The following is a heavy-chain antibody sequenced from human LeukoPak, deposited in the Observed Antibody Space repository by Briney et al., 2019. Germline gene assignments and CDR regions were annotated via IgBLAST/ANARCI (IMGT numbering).Heavy chain of an antibody. CDR3: ARTPYYYGSSGYYTTALAFDI. V-gene: IGHV4-34*01. CDR1: GGSFSGYY. D-gene: IGHD3-22*01. CDR2: INHSGST. Sequence: PSETLSLTCAVYGGSFSGYYWSWIRQPPGKGLEWIGEINHSGSTNYNPSLKSRVTISVDTSKNQFSLKLSSVTAADTAVYYCARTPYYYGSSGYYTTALAFDIWGQGTMVTVSS. J-gene: IGHJ3*02.